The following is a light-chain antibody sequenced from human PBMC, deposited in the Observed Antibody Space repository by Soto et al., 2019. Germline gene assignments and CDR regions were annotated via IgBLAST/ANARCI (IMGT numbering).Light chain of an antibody. CDR2: GNI. J-gene: IGLJ1*01. CDR3: QSYDSTLSARYV. CDR1: SSNIGAGYD. V-gene: IGLV1-40*01. Sequence: SVLTQPPPVSGAPGQRVTISCTGSSSNIGAGYDVHWYQQRPGTAPKLLIFGNINRPSGVPDRFSGSKSGTSASLAITGLQAEDEGDYYCQSYDSTLSARYVFGTGTKATVL.